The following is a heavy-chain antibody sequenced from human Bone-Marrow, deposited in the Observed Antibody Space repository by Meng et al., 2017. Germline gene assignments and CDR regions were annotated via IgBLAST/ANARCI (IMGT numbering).Heavy chain of an antibody. V-gene: IGHV3-30*11. CDR3: ARGDGEYSTID. D-gene: IGHD6-6*01. Sequence: GESLKISCAASGFTFSSYAMHWVRQAPGKGLEWVAVISYDGSNKYYADSVKGRFTISRDNSKNTLYLQMNSLRAEDTAVYYCARGDGEYSTIDWGQGTLVNGAS. J-gene: IGHJ4*02. CDR2: ISYDGSNK. CDR1: GFTFSSYA.